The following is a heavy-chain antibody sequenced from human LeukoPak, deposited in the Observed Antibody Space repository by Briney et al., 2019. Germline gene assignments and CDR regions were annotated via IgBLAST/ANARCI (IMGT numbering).Heavy chain of an antibody. Sequence: SETLSLTCTVSGGSISGYYWSWIRQPPGKGLEWVGYISYSGSTNYNPSLKSRVTISVDPSKNQFSLKLSSVTAADTAVYYCARHAGIAAAVDDAFDIWGQGTMVTVSS. D-gene: IGHD6-13*01. V-gene: IGHV4-59*08. J-gene: IGHJ3*02. CDR1: GGSISGYY. CDR2: ISYSGST. CDR3: ARHAGIAAAVDDAFDI.